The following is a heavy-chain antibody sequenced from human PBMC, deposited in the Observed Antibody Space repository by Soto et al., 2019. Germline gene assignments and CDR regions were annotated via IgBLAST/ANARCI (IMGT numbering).Heavy chain of an antibody. CDR3: GTVLGGATGYTDSDS. J-gene: IGHJ4*02. Sequence: SETLSLTCSASGGSISGSGYYWGWVRKPPGRGLEWIRNIDYNGVTYSNPSLKSRVTISRDTSKNQYSLRWTSVTDSDTDLNYCGTVLGGATGYTDSDSWGPGTLVTVS. CDR2: IDYNGVT. CDR1: GGSISGSGYY. V-gene: IGHV4-39*01. D-gene: IGHD2-15*01.